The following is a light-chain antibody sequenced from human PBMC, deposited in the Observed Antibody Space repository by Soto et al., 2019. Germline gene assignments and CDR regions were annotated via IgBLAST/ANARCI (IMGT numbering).Light chain of an antibody. J-gene: IGKJ1*01. CDR1: QDISSY. Sequence: DIQLTQSQSFLSAAVGDRVTITCRASQDISSYLAWYQQKPGKAPKLLIYAASTLQSGVPSMFSGSGSGTEFTLTISSLQPEDFATDYCQQLNSYPWTFGQGTKVEIK. CDR3: QQLNSYPWT. V-gene: IGKV1-9*01. CDR2: AAS.